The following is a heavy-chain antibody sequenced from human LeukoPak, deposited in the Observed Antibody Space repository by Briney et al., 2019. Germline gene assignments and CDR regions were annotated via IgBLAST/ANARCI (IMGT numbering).Heavy chain of an antibody. Sequence: SETLSLTCAVYGGSFSGYYWSWIRQPPGKGLEWIGEINHSGSTNYNPSLKSRVTISVDTSKNQFSLKLSSVTAADTAVYYCARGSVLLWFGEKRVDAFDIWGQGTMVTVSS. CDR3: ARGSVLLWFGEKRVDAFDI. J-gene: IGHJ3*02. CDR1: GGSFSGYY. D-gene: IGHD3-10*01. V-gene: IGHV4-34*01. CDR2: INHSGST.